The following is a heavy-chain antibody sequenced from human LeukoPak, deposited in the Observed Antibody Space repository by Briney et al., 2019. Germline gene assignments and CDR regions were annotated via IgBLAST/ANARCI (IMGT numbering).Heavy chain of an antibody. J-gene: IGHJ4*02. D-gene: IGHD4-17*01. CDR1: GYTFTSHG. V-gene: IGHV1-69*06. Sequence: ASVKVSCKASGYTFTSHGISWVRQAPGQGLEWMGGIIPIFGTANYAQKFQGRVTITADKSTSTAYMELSSLRSEDTAVYYCASGDYGDYVLDYWGQGTLVTVSS. CDR2: IIPIFGTA. CDR3: ASGDYGDYVLDY.